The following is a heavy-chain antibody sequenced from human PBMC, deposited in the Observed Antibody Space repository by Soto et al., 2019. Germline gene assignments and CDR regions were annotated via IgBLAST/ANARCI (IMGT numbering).Heavy chain of an antibody. CDR2: IIPIFGTA. CDR3: ARSCPLRYFDWY. V-gene: IGHV1-69*13. CDR1: GGTFSSYA. D-gene: IGHD3-9*01. J-gene: IGHJ4*02. Sequence: GASVKVSCKASGGTFSSYAISWVRQAPGQGLEWMGGIIPIFGTANYAQKFQGRVTITADESTSTAYMELSSLRSEDTAVYYCARSCPLRYFDWYWGQGTLVTVSS.